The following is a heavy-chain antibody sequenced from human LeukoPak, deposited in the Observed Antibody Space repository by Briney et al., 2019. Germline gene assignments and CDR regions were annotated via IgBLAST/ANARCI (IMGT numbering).Heavy chain of an antibody. V-gene: IGHV4-4*08. D-gene: IGHD3-22*01. J-gene: IGHJ2*01. CDR1: GGSLFSYY. CDR3: ARRAYYDSSGYHPTAGYFDL. CDR2: IYPNGIT. Sequence: SETLSLTCTVSGGSLFSYYWNWIRQSPRKGLEWIGFIYPNGITSYNPSLMSRGSISIATSRNQFSLRLTSVTAADTAMYYCARRAYYDSSGYHPTAGYFDLWGRGTLVTVSS.